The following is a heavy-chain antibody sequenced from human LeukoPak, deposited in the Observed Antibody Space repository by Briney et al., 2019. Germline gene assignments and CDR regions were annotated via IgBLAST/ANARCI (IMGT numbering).Heavy chain of an antibody. CDR2: IWYDGSNK. V-gene: IGHV3-33*01. D-gene: IGHD1-20*01. J-gene: IGHJ4*02. Sequence: GGSLRLSCAASGFTFSSYGMHWVRQAPGKGREGVAVIWYDGSNKYYADSVKGRFTISRDNSKNTLYLQMNSLRAEDTAVYYCARDPTSPVTGSFDYWGQGTLGTVSA. CDR1: GFTFSSYG. CDR3: ARDPTSPVTGSFDY.